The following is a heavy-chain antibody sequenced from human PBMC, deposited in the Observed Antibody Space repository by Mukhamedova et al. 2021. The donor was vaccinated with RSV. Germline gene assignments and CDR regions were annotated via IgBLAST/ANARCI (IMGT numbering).Heavy chain of an antibody. V-gene: IGHV3-23*01. CDR3: AKGSSSWSAYFDY. D-gene: IGHD6-13*01. Sequence: VSGMSASGGGTYYADSVKGRFTISRDNSKNTVYLQMNSLRAEDTAVYYCAKGSSSWSAYFDYSGQGTQVTVSS. CDR2: MSASGGGT. J-gene: IGHJ4*02.